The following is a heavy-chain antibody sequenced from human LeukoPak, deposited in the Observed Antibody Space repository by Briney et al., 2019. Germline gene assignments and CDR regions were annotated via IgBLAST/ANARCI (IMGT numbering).Heavy chain of an antibody. Sequence: ASVKVSCKASGYTFTGYYMHWVRQAPGQGLKWMGWINPNSGGTNYAQKFQGRVTMTRDTSISTAYMELSRLRSDDTAVYYCARDRARAPAGFDYWGQGTLVTVSS. V-gene: IGHV1-2*02. CDR1: GYTFTGYY. CDR2: INPNSGGT. J-gene: IGHJ4*02. CDR3: ARDRARAPAGFDY.